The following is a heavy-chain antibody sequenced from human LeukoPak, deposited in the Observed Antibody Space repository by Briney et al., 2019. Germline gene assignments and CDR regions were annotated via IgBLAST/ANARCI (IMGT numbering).Heavy chain of an antibody. Sequence: PGGSLRLSCAASGFTFSTYAIHWVRQAPGKGLEWVAVISDDGSTKYYADSVKGRFTISRDNSKSMLYLQMNSLRAEDSAVYYCARDLIAVTGTGFWFGPRGQGTLVPVSS. CDR2: ISDDGSTK. V-gene: IGHV3-30-3*01. CDR3: ARDLIAVTGTGFWFGP. CDR1: GFTFSTYA. J-gene: IGHJ5*02. D-gene: IGHD6-19*01.